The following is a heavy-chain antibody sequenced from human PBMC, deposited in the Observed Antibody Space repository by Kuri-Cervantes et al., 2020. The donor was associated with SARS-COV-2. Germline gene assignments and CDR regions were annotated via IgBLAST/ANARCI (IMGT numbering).Heavy chain of an antibody. D-gene: IGHD6-6*01. J-gene: IGHJ4*02. CDR2: SYYSGST. CDR1: GGSISSYY. CDR3: ARTYSSSSLFYDY. V-gene: IGHV4-59*12. Sequence: GSLRLSCTVSGGSISSYYWSWIRQPPGKGLEWIGYSYYSGSTNYNPSLKSRVTISVDTSKNQFSLKLSSVTSADTAVYYCARTYSSSSLFYDYWGQGTLVTVSS.